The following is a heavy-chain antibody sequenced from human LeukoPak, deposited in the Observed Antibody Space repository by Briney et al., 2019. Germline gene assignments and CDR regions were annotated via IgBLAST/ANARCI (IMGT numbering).Heavy chain of an antibody. CDR1: GGSISSGGFY. Sequence: SETLSLTCTVSGGSISSGGFYWSWIRPPPGKGLEWVGYIYDSGNTYYNPSLKSRVTISVDRSKNQFSLNLSSVTAADTAVYYCATKYYYGSGSPEYNWFDPWGQGTLVTVSS. V-gene: IGHV4-30-2*01. CDR2: IYDSGNT. J-gene: IGHJ5*02. D-gene: IGHD3-10*01. CDR3: ATKYYYGSGSPEYNWFDP.